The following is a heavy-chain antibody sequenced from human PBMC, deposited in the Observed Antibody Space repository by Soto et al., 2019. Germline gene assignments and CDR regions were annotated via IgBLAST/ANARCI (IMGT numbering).Heavy chain of an antibody. J-gene: IGHJ4*02. D-gene: IGHD3-3*01. CDR2: ISGSGGST. CDR1: GFTFSSYA. V-gene: IGHV3-23*01. Sequence: EVQLLESGGGLVQPGGSLRLSCAASGFTFSSYAMSWVRQAPGKGLEWVSAISGSGGSTYYADSVKGRFTISRDNSMNTLYLQMNSLRAEDTAVYYCAKDVVHYDFWSGYYTRTDYWGQGTLVTVSS. CDR3: AKDVVHYDFWSGYYTRTDY.